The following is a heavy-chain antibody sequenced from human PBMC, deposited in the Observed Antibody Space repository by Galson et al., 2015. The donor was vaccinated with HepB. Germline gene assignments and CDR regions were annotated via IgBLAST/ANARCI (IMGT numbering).Heavy chain of an antibody. J-gene: IGHJ6*02. CDR1: GFTFSSYG. CDR2: ISYDGSNK. D-gene: IGHD3-3*01. Sequence: SLRLSCAASGFTFSSYGIHWVRQAPGKGLEWVAVISYDGSNKYYADSVKGRFTISRDNSKNTLYLQMNSLRAEDTAVYYCAKDSDLESPYYYYGMDVWGQGTTVTVSS. V-gene: IGHV3-30*18. CDR3: AKDSDLESPYYYYGMDV.